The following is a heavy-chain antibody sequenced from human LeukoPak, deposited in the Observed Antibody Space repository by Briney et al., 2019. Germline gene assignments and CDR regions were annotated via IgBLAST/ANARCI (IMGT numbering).Heavy chain of an antibody. D-gene: IGHD6-19*01. CDR3: ARGAGWNYFEY. CDR2: FYSGGST. J-gene: IGHJ4*02. CDR1: GFTVSSNY. Sequence: PGGSLRLSCAASGFTVSSNYMSWVRQAPGKGLEWVSVFYSGGSTYYADSVQGRFTISRDNSKNTVHLQMNSLRAEDTAVYYCARGAGWNYFEYWGQGTLVTVS. V-gene: IGHV3-66*02.